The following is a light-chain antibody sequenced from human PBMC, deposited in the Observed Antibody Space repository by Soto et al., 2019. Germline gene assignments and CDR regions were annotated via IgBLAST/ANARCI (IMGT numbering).Light chain of an antibody. CDR2: GAS. V-gene: IGKV3-15*01. J-gene: IGKJ3*01. Sequence: EIVMTQSPATLSVSPGERVTLSCRASQTVGNNVAWYQHKPGQAPGLLVYGASTRATGIPARLSGSGSGTEFTLTISSLQSEDSAVYYCQQYNEWHFTFGPGTKVEIK. CDR1: QTVGNN. CDR3: QQYNEWHFT.